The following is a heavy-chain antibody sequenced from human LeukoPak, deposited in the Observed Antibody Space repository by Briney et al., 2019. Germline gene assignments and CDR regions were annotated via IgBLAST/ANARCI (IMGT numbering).Heavy chain of an antibody. CDR1: GFAFSSYS. CDR2: ISTNGDST. CDR3: ARYCNGDNCYSGYDY. J-gene: IGHJ4*02. V-gene: IGHV3-64*01. Sequence: GGSLRLSCAASGFAFSSYSMIWVRQAPGKGLEYVSAISTNGDSTYYANSVKGRFTISRDNSKNTLYLQMGSLRAEDMAVYYCARYCNGDNCYSGYDYWGQGTLVTVSS. D-gene: IGHD2-15*01.